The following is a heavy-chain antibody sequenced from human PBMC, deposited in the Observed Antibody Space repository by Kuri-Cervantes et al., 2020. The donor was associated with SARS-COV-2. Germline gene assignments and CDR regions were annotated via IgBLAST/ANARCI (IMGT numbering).Heavy chain of an antibody. CDR2: VNPNSGNT. Sequence: AAVKVSCKASGYTFTSYDINWVRQATGQGLEWMGWVNPNSGNTAYAQKFQGRVTMTRDTSTTTVYMELSSLRSEDTAVYYCARGGSYYWYEYYFDYWGQGPLVTVSS. V-gene: IGHV1-8*01. J-gene: IGHJ4*02. CDR3: ARGGSYYWYEYYFDY. D-gene: IGHD1-26*01. CDR1: GYTFTSYD.